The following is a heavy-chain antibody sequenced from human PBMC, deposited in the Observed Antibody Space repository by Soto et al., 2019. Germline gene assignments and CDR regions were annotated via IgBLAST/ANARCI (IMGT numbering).Heavy chain of an antibody. Sequence: EVQLVESGGGLVKPGGSLRLSCAASGFTFSSYSMNWVRQAPGKGLEWVSSISSSTGYIDYADSVKGRFTISRDNAKNSLYLQMNSLRAEDTAVYYCARMRGSYAFDYWGQGTLVTVSS. J-gene: IGHJ4*02. D-gene: IGHD1-26*01. V-gene: IGHV3-21*01. CDR2: ISSSTGYI. CDR1: GFTFSSYS. CDR3: ARMRGSYAFDY.